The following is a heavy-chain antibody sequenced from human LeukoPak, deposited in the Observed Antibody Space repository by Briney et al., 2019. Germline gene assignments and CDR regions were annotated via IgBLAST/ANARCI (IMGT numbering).Heavy chain of an antibody. J-gene: IGHJ4*02. CDR1: GFTFSSYG. D-gene: IGHD3-10*01. V-gene: IGHV3-30*02. Sequence: GGSLRLSCAASGFTFSSYGMHWVRQAPGEGLEWVAFTRYDGSNKYYADSAKGRFTISRDNSKNTLYLQMNSLRAEDTAVYYCAKDTMVRGVITYFDYWGQGTLVTVSS. CDR2: TRYDGSNK. CDR3: AKDTMVRGVITYFDY.